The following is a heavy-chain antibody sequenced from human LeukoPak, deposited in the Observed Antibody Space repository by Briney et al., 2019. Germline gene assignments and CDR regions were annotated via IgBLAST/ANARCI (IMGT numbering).Heavy chain of an antibody. CDR2: IRHSGST. J-gene: IGHJ4*02. D-gene: IGHD1-7*01. Sequence: SETLSLTCTVSGYSITGGYYWGWVRQPPGKGLEWIGSIRHSGSTYYNPSLKSRVTISVDTSKNQFSLKLSSVTAADTAVYYCASGNWNYGGYFDYWGQGTLVTVSS. CDR3: ASGNWNYGGYFDY. CDR1: GYSITGGYY. V-gene: IGHV4-38-2*02.